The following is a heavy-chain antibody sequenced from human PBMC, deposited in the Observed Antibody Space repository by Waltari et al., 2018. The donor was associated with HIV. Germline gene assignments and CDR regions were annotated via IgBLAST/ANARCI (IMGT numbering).Heavy chain of an antibody. CDR1: GFSLPAYY. CDR3: ARVMFDYWSPSHMDV. CDR2: INSRSTAD. D-gene: IGHD3-3*01. J-gene: IGHJ6*03. V-gene: IGHV3-11*05. Sequence: IESGGGLVKPGGSLRLSCAASGFSLPAYYMAWVRHSPGKGLQWVAYINSRSTADNYAGSVRGRFTIARDNAKSSLFLQMDNLRVEDTGIYYCARVMFDYWSPSHMDVWGKGTTVTVS.